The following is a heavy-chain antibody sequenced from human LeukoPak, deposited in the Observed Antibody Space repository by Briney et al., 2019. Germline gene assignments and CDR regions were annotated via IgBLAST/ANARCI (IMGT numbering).Heavy chain of an antibody. CDR3: ARDNPITSNWFDP. V-gene: IGHV1-69*13. Sequence: GASVRVSCKASGGTFSSYAISWVRQAPGQGLEWMGGIIPIFGTANYAQKFQGRVTITADESTSTAYMELSSLRSEDTAVYYCARDNPITSNWFDPWGQGTLVTVSS. J-gene: IGHJ5*02. CDR2: IIPIFGTA. D-gene: IGHD1-20*01. CDR1: GGTFSSYA.